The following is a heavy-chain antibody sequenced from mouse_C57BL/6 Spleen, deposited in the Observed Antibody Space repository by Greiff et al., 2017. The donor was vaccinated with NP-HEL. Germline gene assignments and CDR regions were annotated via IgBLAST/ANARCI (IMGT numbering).Heavy chain of an antibody. CDR3: ALIYYGSSYGYFDD. CDR1: GYTFTSYW. V-gene: IGHV1-50*01. CDR2: IDPSDSYT. J-gene: IGHJ2*01. Sequence: QVQLQQPGAELVKPGASVKLSCKASGYTFTSYWMQWVKQRPGQGLEWIGEIDPSDSYTNYNQKFKGQATLTVDTSSSTAYLQLSSLTSEDSAVYYGALIYYGSSYGYFDDWGQGTTLTVSS. D-gene: IGHD1-1*01.